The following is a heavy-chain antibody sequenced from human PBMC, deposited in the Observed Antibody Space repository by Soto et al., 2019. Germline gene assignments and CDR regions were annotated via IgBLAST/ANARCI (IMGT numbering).Heavy chain of an antibody. CDR3: ARDADYGGSRGGMYV. D-gene: IGHD4-17*01. Sequence: QVRLEESGPGLVKPSETLSLICSVSGGSVNNADYFWSWIRHHPENGLEWIGYIYYSGSTRYNPSFKTRATLSIDTSKNQFSLRLNSVTVADTAVYFCARDADYGGSRGGMYVWGRGTTVTVSS. CDR2: IYYSGST. V-gene: IGHV4-31*03. J-gene: IGHJ6*02. CDR1: GGSVNNADYF.